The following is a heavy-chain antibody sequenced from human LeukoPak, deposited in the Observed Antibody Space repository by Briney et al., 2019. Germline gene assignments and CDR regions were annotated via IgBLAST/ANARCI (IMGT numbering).Heavy chain of an antibody. J-gene: IGHJ4*02. CDR3: ARDDTTYYDYIWGSYRSPYFDY. CDR1: GFTSSSYS. V-gene: IGHV3-48*02. Sequence: GGSLRLSSAAYGFTSSSYSMNWVRQAPGKGLEWVSYISSSSSAIYYADSVKGRFTISRDNAKNSLYLQMNSLRDEDTAVYYCARDDTTYYDYIWGSYRSPYFDYWGQGTLVTVSS. D-gene: IGHD3-16*02. CDR2: ISSSSSAI.